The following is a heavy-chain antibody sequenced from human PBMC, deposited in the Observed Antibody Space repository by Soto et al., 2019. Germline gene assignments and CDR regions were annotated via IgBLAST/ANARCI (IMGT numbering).Heavy chain of an antibody. V-gene: IGHV3-23*01. D-gene: IGHD2-15*01. CDR3: AKDGGDIVVVVAATSAFPPTY. CDR2: ISGSGGST. Sequence: GGSLRLSCAASGFTFSSYAMSWVRQAPGKGLEWVSAISGSGGSTYYADSVKGRFTISRDNSKNTLYLQMNSLRAEDTAVYYCAKDGGDIVVVVAATSAFPPTYWGQGTLVTVSS. CDR1: GFTFSSYA. J-gene: IGHJ4*02.